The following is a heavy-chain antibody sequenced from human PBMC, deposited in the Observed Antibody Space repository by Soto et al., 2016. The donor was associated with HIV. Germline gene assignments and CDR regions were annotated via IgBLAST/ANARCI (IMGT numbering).Heavy chain of an antibody. CDR3: AKGNSRMLNAWQNTFDD. CDR2: ISSSDISA. V-gene: IGHV3-23*01. Sequence: EVQLLESGGDFVQPGGSLRLSCAASGFTFKSYAMTWVRQAPGKGLEWVSGISSSDISAYYAVSVKGRFTISRDNSRNTLYLQMNGLRAEDSATYYCAKGNSRMLNAWQNTFDDWGQGTPGHCLL. J-gene: IGHJ4*02. D-gene: IGHD3-22*01. CDR1: GFTFKSYA.